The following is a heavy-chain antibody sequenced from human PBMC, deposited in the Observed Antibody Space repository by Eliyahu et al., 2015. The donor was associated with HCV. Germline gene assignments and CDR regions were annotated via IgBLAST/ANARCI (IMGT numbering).Heavy chain of an antibody. Sequence: QVQLQESXPGLVKPSETLSLTCTVXGXSIXTYYWXWIRQPPGKGLEWIGYIHYSGSTNYNPSLKSRVTISVDTSKNQFSLNLTSVTAADTAMYYCASGGGGIAVTGTGGWFDPWGQGTLVTVSS. CDR2: IHYSGST. J-gene: IGHJ5*02. V-gene: IGHV4-59*01. CDR3: ASGGGGIAVTGTGGWFDP. D-gene: IGHD6-19*01. CDR1: GXSIXTYY.